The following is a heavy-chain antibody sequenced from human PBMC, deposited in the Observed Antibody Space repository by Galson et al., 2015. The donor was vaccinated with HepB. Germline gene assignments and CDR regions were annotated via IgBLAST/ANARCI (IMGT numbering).Heavy chain of an antibody. CDR1: GFTFSDFA. Sequence: SLRLSCAASGFTFSDFAMVWVRQAPGVGLEWVSTCGSGNIKYYADSVKGRFTIPRDNSRNTLYLQMNSLRAEDTAVYYCAKWRLSERWFDPWGQGTLVTVSS. V-gene: IGHV3-23*01. D-gene: IGHD1-1*01. J-gene: IGHJ5*02. CDR3: AKWRLSERWFDP. CDR2: CGSGNIK.